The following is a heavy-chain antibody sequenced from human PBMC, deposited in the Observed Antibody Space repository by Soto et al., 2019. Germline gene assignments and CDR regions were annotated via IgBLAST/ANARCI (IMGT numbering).Heavy chain of an antibody. J-gene: IGHJ6*02. CDR1: GGSISSYY. Sequence: PSETLSLTCTVSGGSISSYYWSWIRQPPGKGREWIGYIYYSGSTNYNPSLKSRVTISVDTSKNQFSLKLSSVTAADTAVYYCARERESGSYYSPYYYYYGMDVWGQGTTVTVSS. CDR2: IYYSGST. V-gene: IGHV4-59*01. CDR3: ARERESGSYYSPYYYYYGMDV. D-gene: IGHD3-10*01.